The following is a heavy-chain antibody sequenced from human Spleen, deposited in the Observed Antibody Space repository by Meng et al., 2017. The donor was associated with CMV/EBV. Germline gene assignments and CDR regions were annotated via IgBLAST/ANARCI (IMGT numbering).Heavy chain of an antibody. CDR1: GFTFSSYG. CDR2: IRYDGSNK. CDR3: AKDISSTSPYYFDY. Sequence: SGFTFSSYGMHWVRHAPGKGLEWVAFIRYDGSNKYYADSVKGRFTISRDNSKNTLYLQMNSLRAEDTAVYYCAKDISSTSPYYFDYWGQGTLVTVSS. V-gene: IGHV3-30*02. J-gene: IGHJ4*02. D-gene: IGHD2-2*01.